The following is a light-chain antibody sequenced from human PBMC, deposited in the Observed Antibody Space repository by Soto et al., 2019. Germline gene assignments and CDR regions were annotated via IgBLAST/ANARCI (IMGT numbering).Light chain of an antibody. CDR2: EVF. V-gene: IGLV2-14*01. J-gene: IGLJ2*01. CDR1: NSDVGGYNY. CDR3: SSYRSSSTPRV. Sequence: QSALTQPASVSGSPGQSITISCTGTNSDVGGYNYVSWYQQHPGKAPKLLIYEVFNRPSGVSNRFSGSRSGNTASLTISGLQAEDDAYYYCSSYRSSSTPRVFGGGTKPHRP.